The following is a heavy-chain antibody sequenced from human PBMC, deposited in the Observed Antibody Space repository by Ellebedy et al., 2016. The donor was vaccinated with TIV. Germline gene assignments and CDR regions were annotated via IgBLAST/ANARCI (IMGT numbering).Heavy chain of an antibody. D-gene: IGHD3-10*01. CDR3: ARHIANEFGSGSYFNF. J-gene: IGHJ4*02. CDR1: GYSFTSYW. CDR2: FDPDDSYR. Sequence: GESLKISCKGSGYSFTSYWIGWVRQVPGKGLEWMGRFDPDDSYRNYSPSFQDHVTFSADKSTSTAYLQWNSLRASDTAIYYCARHIANEFGSGSYFNFWGQGTLVTVSS. V-gene: IGHV5-10-1*01.